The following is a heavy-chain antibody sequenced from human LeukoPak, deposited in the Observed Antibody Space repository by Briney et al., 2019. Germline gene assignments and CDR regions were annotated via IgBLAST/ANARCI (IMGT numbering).Heavy chain of an antibody. J-gene: IGHJ3*01. CDR1: GFAVSSNH. D-gene: IGHD2-15*01. CDR3: ARYCNGDTCDGAFDL. CDR2: LSDSGRAI. V-gene: IGHV3-48*04. Sequence: GGSLRLSCAASGFAVSSNHMNWVRQAPGKGLEWLAFLSDSGRAIHYADSVKGRFTISRDNAKNMVYLQMSSLTVEDTAVYYCARYCNGDTCDGAFDLWGQGTLVTVSS.